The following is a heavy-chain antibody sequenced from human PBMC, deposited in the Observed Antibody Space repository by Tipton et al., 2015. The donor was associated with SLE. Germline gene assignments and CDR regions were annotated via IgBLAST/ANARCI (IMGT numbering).Heavy chain of an antibody. D-gene: IGHD4-17*01. CDR3: AVDVTDYGFDY. V-gene: IGHV3-30-3*01. CDR1: GFTFSSYA. J-gene: IGHJ4*02. CDR2: ISYDGSNK. Sequence: SLRLSCAASGFTFSSYAMHWVRQAPGKGLEWVAVISYDGSNKYYADSVKGRFTISRDNSKNTLYLQLNSLRAEDTAVYYCAVDVTDYGFDYWGQGTLVTVSS.